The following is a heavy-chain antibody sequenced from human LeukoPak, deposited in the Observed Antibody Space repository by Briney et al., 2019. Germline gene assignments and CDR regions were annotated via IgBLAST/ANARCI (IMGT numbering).Heavy chain of an antibody. J-gene: IGHJ4*01. CDR3: ARAVVIGDYQTDK. D-gene: IGHD2-21*01. CDR2: ISSSGSTI. Sequence: PGGSLRLSCAASGFTFSDYYMSWIRQAPGEGLEWVSYISSSGSTIYYADSVKGRFTISRDNAKNSLYLQMNSLRAEDTAVYYSARAVVIGDYQTDKWGQGSLVTVSS. CDR1: GFTFSDYY. V-gene: IGHV3-11*04.